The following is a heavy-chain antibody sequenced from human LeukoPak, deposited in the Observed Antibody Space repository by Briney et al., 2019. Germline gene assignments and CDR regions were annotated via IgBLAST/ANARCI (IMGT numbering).Heavy chain of an antibody. CDR3: ARFSAQKSDGVIEMATTTTGDPFDY. CDR2: IYHSGST. CDR1: GGSISSSNW. J-gene: IGHJ4*02. V-gene: IGHV4-4*02. Sequence: NPSETLSLTCAVSGGSISSSNWWSWVRQPPGKGLLWIGEIYHSGSTNYNPSLNSRVTISVDKSKNQFSLKLSSVTAADTAVYYCARFSAQKSDGVIEMATTTTGDPFDYWGQGTLVTVSS. D-gene: IGHD5-24*01.